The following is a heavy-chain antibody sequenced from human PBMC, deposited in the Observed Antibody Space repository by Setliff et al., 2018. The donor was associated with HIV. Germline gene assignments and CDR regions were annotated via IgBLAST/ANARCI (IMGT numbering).Heavy chain of an antibody. J-gene: IGHJ6*03. CDR3: ARVFWYGLPQIYYYMDV. D-gene: IGHD2-8*02. CDR1: GFTFSNAW. Sequence: GGSLRLSCAASGFTFSNAWMSWVRQAPGKGLEWVGRIKSKTDGGTTDYAAPVKGRFTISRDDSKNTLYLQMNSLKTEDTAVYYCARVFWYGLPQIYYYMDVWGKGTTVTVSS. CDR2: IKSKTDGGTT. V-gene: IGHV3-15*01.